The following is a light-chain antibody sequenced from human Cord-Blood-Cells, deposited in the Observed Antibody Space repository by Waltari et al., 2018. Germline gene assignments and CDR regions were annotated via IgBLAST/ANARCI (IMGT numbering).Light chain of an antibody. CDR3: SSYTSSSTVV. CDR1: SSDVGGYNY. CDR2: DVS. J-gene: IGLJ2*01. Sequence: QSALTQPASVAGSPGQSFTISCTGTSSDVGGYNYVSWYQQHPGKAPQLMIYDVSNRPSGVSNRLSGSKAANTAALTSSGVQAGYEADYYCSSYTSSSTVVFGGETKLTVL. V-gene: IGLV2-14*01.